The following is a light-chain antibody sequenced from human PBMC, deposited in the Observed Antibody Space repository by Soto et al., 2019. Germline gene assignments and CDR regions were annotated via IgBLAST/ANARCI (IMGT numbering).Light chain of an antibody. CDR3: QQYNNWPPRYT. CDR2: GAS. CDR1: QSVSSN. V-gene: IGKV3-15*01. J-gene: IGKJ5*01. Sequence: EVVMTQSPATLSVSPGERATLGCRXSQSVSSNLAWYQQKPGQAPRLLIYGASTRATGIPARFSGSGSGTEFTLTISSLQSEDFAVYYCQQYNNWPPRYTFGQGTRLEIK.